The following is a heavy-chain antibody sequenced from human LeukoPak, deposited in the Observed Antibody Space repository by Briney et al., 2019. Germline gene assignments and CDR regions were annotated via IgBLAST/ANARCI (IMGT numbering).Heavy chain of an antibody. V-gene: IGHV1-3*01. J-gene: IGHJ4*02. CDR1: GYTFTSYA. D-gene: IGHD3-10*01. CDR3: ARESLLWFGELLDYFDY. CDR2: INAGNGNT. Sequence: GASVKVSCKASGYTFTSYAMHWVRQAPGQRLEWMGWINAGNGNTKYSHKFQGRVTITRDTSASTAYMELSSLRSEDTAVYYCARESLLWFGELLDYFDYWGQGTLVTVSS.